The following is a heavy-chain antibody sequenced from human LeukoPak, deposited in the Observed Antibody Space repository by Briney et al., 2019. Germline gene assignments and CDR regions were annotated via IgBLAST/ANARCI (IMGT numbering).Heavy chain of an antibody. J-gene: IGHJ3*02. Sequence: GGSLRLSCAASGFTSSIYPMHWVRQAPGKGLEWVAVIAYDGSYKYYADSVKGRFTISRDNSKSTLYLQMNSLRAEDTAVYYCARVEGNAFGIWGQGTMVTVSS. CDR3: ARVEGNAFGI. V-gene: IGHV3-30*04. CDR2: IAYDGSYK. D-gene: IGHD3-10*01. CDR1: GFTSSIYP.